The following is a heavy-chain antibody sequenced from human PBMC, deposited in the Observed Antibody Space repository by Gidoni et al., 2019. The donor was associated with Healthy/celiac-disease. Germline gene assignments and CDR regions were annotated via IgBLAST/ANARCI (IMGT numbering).Heavy chain of an antibody. Sequence: EVQLVESGGGLLQPGGSLRLPCAASVFTFSSYSLNVVRQAPGKGPASVASISSSSSYIEYADSVKGRFTISRDNAKNSLYLQMNSLRAEDTAVYYCARDAEVVPAAAYSSGLGYWGQGTLVTVSS. CDR2: ISSSSSYI. J-gene: IGHJ4*02. CDR1: VFTFSSYS. D-gene: IGHD2-2*01. CDR3: ARDAEVVPAAAYSSGLGY. V-gene: IGHV3-21*01.